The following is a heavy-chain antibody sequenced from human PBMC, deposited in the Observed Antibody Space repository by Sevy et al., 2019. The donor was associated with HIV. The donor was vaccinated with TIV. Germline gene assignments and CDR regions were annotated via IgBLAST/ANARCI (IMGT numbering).Heavy chain of an antibody. J-gene: IGHJ2*01. CDR1: GSTFGSYW. V-gene: IGHV3-7*01. Sequence: GGSLRLSWVASGSTFGSYWMSWVRQAPGKGLEWVANIRQDGREKYYVDSVKGRFTISRDNAKNSLYLQMNSLRAEDTAVYYCARRYFDLWGRGTLVTVSS. CDR3: ARRYFDL. CDR2: IRQDGREK.